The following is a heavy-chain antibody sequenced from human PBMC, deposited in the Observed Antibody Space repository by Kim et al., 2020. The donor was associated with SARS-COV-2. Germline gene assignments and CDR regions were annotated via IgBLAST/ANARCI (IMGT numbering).Heavy chain of an antibody. J-gene: IGHJ6*02. CDR1: GFTFSSYW. Sequence: GGSLRLSCAASGFTFSSYWMHWVRQAPGKGLVWVSRINSDGSSTSYADSVKGRFTISRDNAKNTLYLQMNSLRAEDTAVYYCARSMVRGVANYYYYYGMDVWGQGTTVTVSS. V-gene: IGHV3-74*01. CDR2: INSDGSST. D-gene: IGHD3-10*01. CDR3: ARSMVRGVANYYYYYGMDV.